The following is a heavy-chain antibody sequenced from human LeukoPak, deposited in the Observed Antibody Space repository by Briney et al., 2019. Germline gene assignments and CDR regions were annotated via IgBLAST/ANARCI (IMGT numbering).Heavy chain of an antibody. D-gene: IGHD3-10*01. CDR1: GGSISSFY. CDR2: IYYSGST. Sequence: SETLSLTCTVSGGSISSFYWSWIRQPPGKGLEWIGYIYYSGSTNYNPSLKSRVTISVDTSKNQFSLKLSSVTAADTAVYYCAGAYYYGSGSFYFDYWGQGTLVTVSS. CDR3: AGAYYYGSGSFYFDY. V-gene: IGHV4-59*01. J-gene: IGHJ4*02.